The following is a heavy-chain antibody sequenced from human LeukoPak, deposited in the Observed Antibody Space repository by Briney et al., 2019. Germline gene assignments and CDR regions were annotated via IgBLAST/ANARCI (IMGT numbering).Heavy chain of an antibody. Sequence: SETLSLTCTVSGGSISSYYWSWIRQPPGKGLEWIGYIYDSGSTSYSPSLKSRVTISLDTSRNQFSLKLNSVTAADTAVYYCAKSNGYGLIDIWGQGTMVTVSS. CDR1: GGSISSYY. J-gene: IGHJ3*02. CDR2: IYDSGST. D-gene: IGHD3-22*01. V-gene: IGHV4-59*12. CDR3: AKSNGYGLIDI.